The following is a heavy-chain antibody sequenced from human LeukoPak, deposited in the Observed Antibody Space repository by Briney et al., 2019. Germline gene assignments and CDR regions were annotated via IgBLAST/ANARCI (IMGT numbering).Heavy chain of an antibody. V-gene: IGHV3-33*01. D-gene: IGHD3-10*01. Sequence: PGRSLRLSCAASGFTFSSYGMHWVRQAPGKRLEWVAVIWYDGSNKYYADSAKGRFTISRDNSKNTLYLQMNSLRAEDTAVYYCARGFSRFGELLCFDYWGQGTLVTVSS. CDR3: ARGFSRFGELLCFDY. CDR1: GFTFSSYG. CDR2: IWYDGSNK. J-gene: IGHJ4*02.